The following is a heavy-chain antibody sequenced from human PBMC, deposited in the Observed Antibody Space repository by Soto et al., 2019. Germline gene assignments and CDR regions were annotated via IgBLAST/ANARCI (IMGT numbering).Heavy chain of an antibody. CDR3: ARGRIVGTTPLYF. J-gene: IGHJ4*02. CDR2: IYYSGST. D-gene: IGHD1-26*01. CDR1: GGSISSGDYY. Sequence: SETLSLTCTVSGGSISSGDYYWSWIRQPPGKGLEWIGYIYYSGSTNYNPSLKSRVTISVDTSKNQFSLKLSSVTAADTAVYYCARGRIVGTTPLYFWGQGTPVTVSS. V-gene: IGHV4-30-4*01.